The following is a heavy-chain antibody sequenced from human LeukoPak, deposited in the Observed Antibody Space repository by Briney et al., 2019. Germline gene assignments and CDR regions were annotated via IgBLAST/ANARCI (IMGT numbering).Heavy chain of an antibody. D-gene: IGHD3-22*01. CDR1: GFTFSSYE. Sequence: GGSLRLSCAASGFTFSSYEMNWVRQAPGKGLEWVSYISSSGSTIYYADSVKGRFTISRDNAKNSLYLQMNSLRAEDTAAYYCARTYYYDSSGYHWGDFDYWGQGTLVTVSS. CDR2: ISSSGSTI. CDR3: ARTYYYDSSGYHWGDFDY. V-gene: IGHV3-48*03. J-gene: IGHJ4*02.